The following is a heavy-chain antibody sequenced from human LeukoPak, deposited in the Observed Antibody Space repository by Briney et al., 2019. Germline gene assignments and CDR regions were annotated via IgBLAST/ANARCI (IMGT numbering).Heavy chain of an antibody. V-gene: IGHV1-18*01. D-gene: IGHD3-10*01. CDR2: ITAYQGNT. CDR3: ARDGIEYGSGNFYSIGIDV. Sequence: ASVKVSCKASGGTFSSYAISWVRQASGQGLEWMGWITAYQGNTAWAQKFQGRITMTTDTSTSTAYMELRSLGSDDTAVYYCARDGIEYGSGNFYSIGIDVWGQGTTVSVSS. CDR1: GGTFSSYA. J-gene: IGHJ6*02.